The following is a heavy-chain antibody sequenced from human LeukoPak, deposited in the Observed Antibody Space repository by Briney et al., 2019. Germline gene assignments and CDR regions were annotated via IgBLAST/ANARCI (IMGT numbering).Heavy chain of an antibody. V-gene: IGHV1-3*03. CDR3: ARTVVVADAFDI. J-gene: IGHJ3*02. CDR1: GYTFTGYY. D-gene: IGHD2-15*01. CDR2: INAGNGNT. Sequence: GASVKVSCKASGYTFTGYYMHWVRQAPGQRLEWMGWINAGNGNTKYSQEFQGRVTITRDTSASTAYMELSSLRSGDTAVYYCARTVVVADAFDIWGQGTMVTVSS.